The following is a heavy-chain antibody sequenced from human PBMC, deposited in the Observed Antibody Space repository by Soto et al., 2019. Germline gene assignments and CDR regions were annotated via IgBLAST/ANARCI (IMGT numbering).Heavy chain of an antibody. D-gene: IGHD6-19*01. CDR2: MNPNSDDT. Sequence: ASAKVSCKASGYTFTSYDINWVRQATGQGLEWMGWMNPNSDDTGYAQKFQGRVTMTRNISISTAYMELSSLRSEDTAVYYCAADQSIAVAGTPLFDPWGQGTLVTVSS. V-gene: IGHV1-8*01. CDR1: GYTFTSYD. CDR3: AADQSIAVAGTPLFDP. J-gene: IGHJ5*02.